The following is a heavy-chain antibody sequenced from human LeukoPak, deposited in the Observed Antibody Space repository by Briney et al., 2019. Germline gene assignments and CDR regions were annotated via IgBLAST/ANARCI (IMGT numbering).Heavy chain of an antibody. CDR3: ARSVLGGGYAAYYFDY. D-gene: IGHD3-22*01. Sequence: SETLSLTCNVSGGSISNSPYYWGWIRQPPGKGLEWIGSIYHSGSTSYNPSLKSRVTISVDTSKNQFSLKLSSVTAADTAVYYCARSVLGGGYAAYYFDYWGQGTLVTVSS. CDR2: IYHSGST. CDR1: GGSISNSPYY. V-gene: IGHV4-39*07. J-gene: IGHJ4*02.